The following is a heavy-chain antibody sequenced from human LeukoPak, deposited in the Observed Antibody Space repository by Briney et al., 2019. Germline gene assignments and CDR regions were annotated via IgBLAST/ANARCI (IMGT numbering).Heavy chain of an antibody. J-gene: IGHJ4*02. D-gene: IGHD2-2*01. V-gene: IGHV5-51*01. CDR1: GYSFTSYW. CDR3: ARRGYCSSPSCFHFDY. CDR2: IYPGDSDT. Sequence: GESLKISCKGSGYSFTSYWIGWVRQMPGKGLEWMGIIYPGDSDTRYSPSFQGQVTISADKSISTAYLQWSSLKASDSAMYYCARRGYCSSPSCFHFDYWGQGTLVTVSS.